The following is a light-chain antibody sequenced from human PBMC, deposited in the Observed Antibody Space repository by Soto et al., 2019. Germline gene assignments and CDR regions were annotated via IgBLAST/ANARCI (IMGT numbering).Light chain of an antibody. CDR3: TSWTTSTTKI. CDR2: DVN. Sequence: QSALTQPASVSGSPGQSITISCTGTSSDIGAYNFVSWYQQHPGKAPKLMLYDVNIRPSGVSNRCSGSKSGNTASLTISGLKAEDEADYYCTSWTTSTTKIFGGGTKVTVL. CDR1: SSDIGAYNF. J-gene: IGLJ2*01. V-gene: IGLV2-14*03.